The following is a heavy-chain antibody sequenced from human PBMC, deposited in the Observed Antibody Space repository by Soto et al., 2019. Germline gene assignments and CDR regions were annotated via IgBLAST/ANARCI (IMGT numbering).Heavy chain of an antibody. V-gene: IGHV3-23*01. CDR3: AKDPYYYDSSVDY. J-gene: IGHJ4*02. D-gene: IGHD3-22*01. CDR1: GFTFSTYV. CDR2: IRCGGNYK. Sequence: GGSLRLSCVASGFTFSTYVMTWVRQAPGKGLEWVSVIRCGGNYKYYADSVKGRFTISRDNSKNTLYLQMNSLRAEDTAVYYCAKDPYYYDSSVDYWGQGTLVTVSS.